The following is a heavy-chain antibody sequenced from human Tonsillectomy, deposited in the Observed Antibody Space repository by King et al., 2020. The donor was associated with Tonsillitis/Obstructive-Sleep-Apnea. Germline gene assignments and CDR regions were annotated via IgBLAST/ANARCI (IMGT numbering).Heavy chain of an antibody. V-gene: IGHV3-33*01. CDR3: ARKGYSSGWYYFDY. CDR2: IWDDGSNK. J-gene: IGHJ4*02. CDR1: GFTFSSYG. D-gene: IGHD6-19*01. Sequence: VQLVESGGGVVQPGRSLRLSCATSGFTFSSYGMHWVRPAPGKGLEWVAVIWDDGSNKYYADSVKGRFTISRDNSKNTLYLQMNSLRAEDTAVYYCARKGYSSGWYYFDYWGQGTLVTVSS.